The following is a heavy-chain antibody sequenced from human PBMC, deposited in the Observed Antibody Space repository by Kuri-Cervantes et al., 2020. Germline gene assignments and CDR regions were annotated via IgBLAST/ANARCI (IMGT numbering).Heavy chain of an antibody. J-gene: IGHJ3*02. V-gene: IGHV4-39*01. CDR1: GGSISSSSYY. CDR3: ASVVTPLYALDI. D-gene: IGHD4-23*01. Sequence: SETLSLTCTVSGGSISSSSYYWGWIRQPPGKGLEWIGSIYYSGSTYYNPSLKSRVTISVDTSKNQFSLKLSSVTAADTAVYYCASVVTPLYALDIWGQGTMVTVSS. CDR2: IYYSGST.